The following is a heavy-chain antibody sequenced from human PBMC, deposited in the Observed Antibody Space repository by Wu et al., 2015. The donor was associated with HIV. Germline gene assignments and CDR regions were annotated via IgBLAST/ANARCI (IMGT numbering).Heavy chain of an antibody. CDR2: INPTTGDT. Sequence: QVQLAQSGAEVKKPGASVRISCKASGYRLSDHYLHWVRQAPGQGLEWMGWINPTTGDTNYAQHFQDRITMTRDISISTAYMDLVDLRPDDTGVYFCAVAPAHGGTWFGVLAFWGQGTLVTVSS. J-gene: IGHJ4*02. V-gene: IGHV1-2*02. CDR3: AVAPAHGGTWFGVLAF. D-gene: IGHD3-16*01. CDR1: GYRLSDHY.